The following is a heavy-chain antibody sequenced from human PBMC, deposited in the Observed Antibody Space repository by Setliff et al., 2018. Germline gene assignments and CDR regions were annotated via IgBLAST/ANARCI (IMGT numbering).Heavy chain of an antibody. CDR2: ISAYNGYA. J-gene: IGHJ4*02. CDR3: ARDRVRGGVAVAPGDY. Sequence: GASVKVSCKPSGYTFTSYGISWVRQAPGQGLEWMGWISAYNGYANYAQKLQGRVTMTTDTSTSTAYMELRSLRSDDTAVYYCARDRVRGGVAVAPGDYWGQGTLVTVSS. V-gene: IGHV1-18*01. D-gene: IGHD6-19*01. CDR1: GYTFTSYG.